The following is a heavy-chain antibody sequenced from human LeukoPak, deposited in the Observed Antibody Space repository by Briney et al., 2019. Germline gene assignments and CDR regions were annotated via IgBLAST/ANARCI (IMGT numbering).Heavy chain of an antibody. CDR2: ISGSGGST. D-gene: IGHD5-12*01. V-gene: IGHV3-23*01. CDR1: GFTFSSYA. J-gene: IGHJ5*02. Sequence: GGSLRLPCAASGFTFSSYAMSWVRQAPGKGLEWVSAISGSGGSTYYADSVKGRFTISRDNAKNSLYLQMNSLRAEDTAVYYCARDLRGYSGYDSTWGQGTLVTVSS. CDR3: ARDLRGYSGYDST.